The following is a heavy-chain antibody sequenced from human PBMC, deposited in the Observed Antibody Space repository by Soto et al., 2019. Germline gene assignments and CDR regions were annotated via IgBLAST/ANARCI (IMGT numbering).Heavy chain of an antibody. D-gene: IGHD3-3*01. J-gene: IGHJ5*02. Sequence: QVQLQESGPGLVKPSQTLSLTCTVSGGSISSGGYYWSWIRQHPGKGLEWIGYIYYSGSTYYNPSLKSRVSLSVDTSKNQFSLKLSSVTAADTAVYYCASTRITIFGVVIAGHAQGFDPWGQGTLVTVSS. V-gene: IGHV4-31*03. CDR2: IYYSGST. CDR1: GGSISSGGYY. CDR3: ASTRITIFGVVIAGHAQGFDP.